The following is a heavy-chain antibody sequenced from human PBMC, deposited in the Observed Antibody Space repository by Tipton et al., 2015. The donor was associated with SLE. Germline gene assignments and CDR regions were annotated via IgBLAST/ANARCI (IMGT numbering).Heavy chain of an antibody. CDR1: GFTFSSYE. J-gene: IGHJ4*02. CDR2: IRSKAYGGTT. V-gene: IGHV3-49*04. D-gene: IGHD3-10*01. CDR3: TRKSGRGFGESPSLG. Sequence: SLRLSCAASGFTFSSYEMNWVRQAPGKGLEWVGFIRSKAYGGTTEYAASVKGRFTISRDDSKSIAYLQMNSLKTEDTAVYYCTRKSGRGFGESPSLGWGQGTLVTVSS.